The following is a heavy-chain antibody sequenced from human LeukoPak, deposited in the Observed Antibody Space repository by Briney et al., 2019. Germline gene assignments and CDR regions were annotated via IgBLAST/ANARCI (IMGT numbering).Heavy chain of an antibody. D-gene: IGHD3-10*01. CDR2: IYYSGST. V-gene: IGHV4-59*01. J-gene: IGHJ3*02. Sequence: SETLPLTCTVSGGSISSYYWSWIRQPPGKGLEWIGYIYYSGSTNYNPSLKSRVTISVDTSKNQFSLKLSSVTAADTAVYYCARDPLWFGEPGAFDIWGQGTMVTVSS. CDR1: GGSISSYY. CDR3: ARDPLWFGEPGAFDI.